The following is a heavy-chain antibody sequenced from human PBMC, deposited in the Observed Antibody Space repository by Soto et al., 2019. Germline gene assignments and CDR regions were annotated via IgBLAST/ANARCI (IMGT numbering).Heavy chain of an antibody. CDR2: ISGGGSVR. D-gene: IGHD6-6*01. V-gene: IGHV3-23*04. J-gene: IGHJ6*03. CDR1: GFTFGSYA. Sequence: VQLVESGGGLVQPGGSLRLSCAASGFTFGSYAMTWVRQAPGKGLEWVSGISGGGSVRYYSDSVEARFTISRDNPKILLYLQMNPLRAEDTAVYFCARVRFPSAPRRPLDYYFMDVWGNGTTITVSS. CDR3: ARVRFPSAPRRPLDYYFMDV.